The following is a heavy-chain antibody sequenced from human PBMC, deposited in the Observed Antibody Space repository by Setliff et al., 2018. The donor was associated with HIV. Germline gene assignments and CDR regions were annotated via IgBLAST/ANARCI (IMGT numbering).Heavy chain of an antibody. CDR3: TREYWGAPGWFDP. CDR2: LPHGGVT. V-gene: IGHV4-39*02. D-gene: IGHD1-26*01. Sequence: PSETLSLTCTVSGGSINSRDHSWGWIRQPPGKGLEWIVSLPHGGVTYYNPSLRSRVTTSVDTSKNQFSLKLGSVTAADTAVYYCTREYWGAPGWFDPWGQGTLVTVSS. CDR1: GGSINSRDHS. J-gene: IGHJ5*02.